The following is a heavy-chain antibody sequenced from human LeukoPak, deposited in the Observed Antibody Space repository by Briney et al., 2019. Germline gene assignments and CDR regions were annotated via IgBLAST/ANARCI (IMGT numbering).Heavy chain of an antibody. CDR3: AKGISADGYNFERGADY. CDR1: GFSFDTYV. CDR2: ISGGGHHT. J-gene: IGHJ4*02. D-gene: IGHD5-24*01. Sequence: GGSLRLSCAASGFSFDTYVMSWVRQAPGRGLEWVSSISGGGHHTYYADSVKGRLTISRDNSKSSLFLLMSSLTVEDSAVYYCAKGISADGYNFERGADYWGQGTLVIVSS. V-gene: IGHV3-23*01.